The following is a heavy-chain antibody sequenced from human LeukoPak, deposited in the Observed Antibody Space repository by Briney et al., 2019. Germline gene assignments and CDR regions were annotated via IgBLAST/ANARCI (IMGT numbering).Heavy chain of an antibody. Sequence: SVKVSCKASGGTFSSYAISWVRQAPGQGLEWMGGIIPIFGTANYAQKFQGRVTITADESTSTAYMELSSLRSEDTAVYYRATSWGIGSVSASVAHYGMDVWGQGTTVTVSS. CDR3: ATSWGIGSVSASVAHYGMDV. V-gene: IGHV1-69*13. CDR2: IIPIFGTA. J-gene: IGHJ6*02. CDR1: GGTFSSYA. D-gene: IGHD6-25*01.